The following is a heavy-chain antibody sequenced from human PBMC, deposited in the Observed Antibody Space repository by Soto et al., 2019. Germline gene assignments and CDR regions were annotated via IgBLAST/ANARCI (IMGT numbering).Heavy chain of an antibody. J-gene: IGHJ6*02. Sequence: LSGAGCGGRVSSYWRGWVRQMPGKGLEWMGIIYPGDSDTRYSPSFQGQVTISADKSISTAYLQWSSLKASDTAMYYCTRRGIQVMDVWGQRTTVPVSS. CDR1: GGRVSSYW. V-gene: IGHV5-51*01. D-gene: IGHD5-18*01. CDR3: TRRGIQVMDV. CDR2: IYPGDSDT.